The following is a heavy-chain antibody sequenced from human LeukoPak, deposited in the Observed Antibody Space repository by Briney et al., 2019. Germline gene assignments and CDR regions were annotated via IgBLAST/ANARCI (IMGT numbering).Heavy chain of an antibody. CDR1: GFTFSSYW. V-gene: IGHV3-7*01. J-gene: IGHJ4*02. Sequence: PGGSLRLSCAASGFTFSSYWMSWVRQAPGKGLEWVANIKQDGSEKYYVDPVKGRFTISRDNAKNSLYLQMNSLRAEDTAVYYCAREDSGYDLDYWGQGTLVTVSS. D-gene: IGHD5-12*01. CDR2: IKQDGSEK. CDR3: AREDSGYDLDY.